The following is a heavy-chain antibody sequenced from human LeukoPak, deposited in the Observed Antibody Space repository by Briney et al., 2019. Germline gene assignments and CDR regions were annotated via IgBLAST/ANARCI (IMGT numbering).Heavy chain of an antibody. Sequence: SQTLSLTCTVSGGSISSGDYYWSWIRQPPGKGLEWIGYIYYSGSTYYNPSLKSRVTISVDTSKNQFSLKLSSVTASDTAVYYCARELELGYADYWGQGTLVTVSS. CDR1: GGSISSGDYY. CDR2: IYYSGST. CDR3: ARELELGYADY. J-gene: IGHJ4*02. V-gene: IGHV4-30-4*01. D-gene: IGHD5-12*01.